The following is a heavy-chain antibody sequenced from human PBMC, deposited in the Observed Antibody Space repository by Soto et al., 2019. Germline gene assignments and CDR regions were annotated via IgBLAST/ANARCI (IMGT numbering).Heavy chain of an antibody. J-gene: IGHJ4*02. D-gene: IGHD2-2*01. CDR1: GASVSSDDYY. V-gene: IGHV4-61*08. Sequence: PSETLSLTCNVSGASVSSDDYYWTWIRQPPGKGLEWIGYIYYRGTTHYSPSLKSRVSMPVDTSRNQFSLNLTSVTAADTAVYYCARALKIPASGTYDYWGQGTLVTVS. CDR3: ARALKIPASGTYDY. CDR2: IYYRGTT.